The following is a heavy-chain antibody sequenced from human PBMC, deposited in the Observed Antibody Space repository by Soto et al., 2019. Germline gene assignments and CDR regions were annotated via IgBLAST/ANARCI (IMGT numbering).Heavy chain of an antibody. CDR1: GFTFSNAW. CDR3: TTGAPSYDILTGYSSFDY. J-gene: IGHJ4*02. V-gene: IGHV3-15*01. Sequence: GGSLRLSCAASGFTFSNAWMSWVRQAPGKGLEWVGRIKSKTDGGTTDYAAPVKGRFTISRDDSKNTLYLQMNSLKTDDTAVSYCTTGAPSYDILTGYSSFDYWGQGTLVTVSS. D-gene: IGHD3-9*01. CDR2: IKSKTDGGTT.